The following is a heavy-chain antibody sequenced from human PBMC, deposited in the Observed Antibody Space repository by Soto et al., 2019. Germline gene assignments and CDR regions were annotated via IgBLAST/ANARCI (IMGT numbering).Heavy chain of an antibody. CDR2: ISPDGRST. V-gene: IGHV3-74*01. CDR1: GFTFNDYW. D-gene: IGHD5-12*01. CDR3: AKVRGGHDYDY. J-gene: IGHJ4*02. Sequence: EVQLVESGGGLVQPGGSLRLSCAASGFTFNDYWMHWVRQAPGQGLLWVSRISPDGRSTTYADSVKGRFTISRDNAKNTVYLQVNSLRAEDTALYYCAKVRGGHDYDYWGQGTLVTVSS.